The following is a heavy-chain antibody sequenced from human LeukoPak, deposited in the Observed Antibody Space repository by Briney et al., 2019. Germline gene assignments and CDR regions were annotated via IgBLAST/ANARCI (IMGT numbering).Heavy chain of an antibody. D-gene: IGHD2-2*01. CDR3: VRGGDIVVVPAGMGWFDP. J-gene: IGHJ5*02. CDR1: GGSISSDGYS. Sequence: PSETLSLTCAVSGGSISSDGYSWNWIQQPPGKGLEWIGYIYHSGSTYYNPSLKSRVTISVDRSKNQLSLNPNSVTAADTAVYYCVRGGDIVVVPAGMGWFDPWGQGTLVAVSS. CDR2: IYHSGST. V-gene: IGHV4-30-2*01.